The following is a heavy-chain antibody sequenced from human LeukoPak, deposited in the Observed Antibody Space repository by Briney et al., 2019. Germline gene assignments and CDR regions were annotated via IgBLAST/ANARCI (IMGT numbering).Heavy chain of an antibody. CDR1: GFIFDDYA. Sequence: GGSLRLSCATSGFIFDDYAMHWVRQAPGKGLEWVSGISWNSGSIGYADSVKGRFTISRDNAKNSLHLQMNSLRAEDMALYYCAKACGGTCSDAFDIWGQGTMVTVSS. J-gene: IGHJ3*02. CDR3: AKACGGTCSDAFDI. V-gene: IGHV3-9*03. D-gene: IGHD2-15*01. CDR2: ISWNSGSI.